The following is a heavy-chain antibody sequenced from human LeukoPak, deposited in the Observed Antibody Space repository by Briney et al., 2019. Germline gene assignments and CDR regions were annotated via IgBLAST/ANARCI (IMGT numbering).Heavy chain of an antibody. V-gene: IGHV3-30-3*01. Sequence: GGSLRLSCAASGFTFSSYAMHWVRQAPGKGLEWVAVISYDGSNKYYADSVKGRFTISRDNSKNTLYLQMNSLRAEDTAVYYCARAFRGYSYGPSPFDYWGQGTLVTVSS. D-gene: IGHD5-18*01. CDR3: ARAFRGYSYGPSPFDY. CDR1: GFTFSSYA. CDR2: ISYDGSNK. J-gene: IGHJ4*02.